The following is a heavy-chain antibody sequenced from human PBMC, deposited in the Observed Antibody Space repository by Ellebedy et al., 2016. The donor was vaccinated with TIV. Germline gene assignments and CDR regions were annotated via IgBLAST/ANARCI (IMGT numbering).Heavy chain of an antibody. D-gene: IGHD2-15*01. CDR3: ARGSVVVAAPTDY. CDR2: ISSSGNSI. J-gene: IGHJ4*02. Sequence: GESLKISCAASGFTFSSHEMNWVRQAPGKGLEWVLYISSSGNSIYYADSVKGRFTISRDNAKNSLYLQMNSLRAEDTALYYCARGSVVVAAPTDYWGQGTLVTVSS. CDR1: GFTFSSHE. V-gene: IGHV3-48*03.